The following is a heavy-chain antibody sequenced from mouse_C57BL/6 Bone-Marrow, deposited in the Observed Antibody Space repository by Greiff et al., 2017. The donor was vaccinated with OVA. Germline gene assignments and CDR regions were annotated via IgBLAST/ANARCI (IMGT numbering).Heavy chain of an antibody. CDR3: ARNGYYSGAMDY. CDR1: GYAFTNYL. V-gene: IGHV1-54*01. Sequence: QVQLQQSGAELVRPGTSVKVSCKASGYAFTNYLIEWVKQRPGQGLEWIGVINPGSGGTKYNEKFKGKATLTADKSSSTAYMQLSSLTSEDSAVYCCARNGYYSGAMDYWGQGTSVTVSS. CDR2: INPGSGGT. D-gene: IGHD2-12*01. J-gene: IGHJ4*01.